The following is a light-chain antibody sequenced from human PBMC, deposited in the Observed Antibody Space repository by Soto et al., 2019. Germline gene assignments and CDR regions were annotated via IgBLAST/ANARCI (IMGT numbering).Light chain of an antibody. J-gene: IGKJ3*01. CDR3: QQTNNFPLT. CDR2: GAS. CDR1: QGIGSW. Sequence: DIQMTQSPSSVPASVGDRVTMTCRASQGIGSWLAWYQQKPGKAPKLLIYGASGLQSGVPSRFSGSGSGTDFTLTISSLQPDDFATYYCQQTNNFPLTFGPGTKVDIE. V-gene: IGKV1-12*01.